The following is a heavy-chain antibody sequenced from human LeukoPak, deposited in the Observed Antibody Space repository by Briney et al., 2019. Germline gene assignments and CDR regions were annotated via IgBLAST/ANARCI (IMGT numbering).Heavy chain of an antibody. Sequence: PGGSLRLSCAASGFTFSSYEMNWVRQAPGKGLEWVSYISSSGSTIYYADSVKGRFTISRDNAKNSLYLQMNSLRAEDTAVYYCARVRDYYDSSGYYLGYYYYMDVWGKGTTVTISS. V-gene: IGHV3-48*03. CDR3: ARVRDYYDSSGYYLGYYYYMDV. D-gene: IGHD3-22*01. CDR1: GFTFSSYE. J-gene: IGHJ6*03. CDR2: ISSSGSTI.